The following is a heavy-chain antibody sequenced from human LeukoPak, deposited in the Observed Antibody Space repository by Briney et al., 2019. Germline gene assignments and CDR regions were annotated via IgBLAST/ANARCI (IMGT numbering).Heavy chain of an antibody. V-gene: IGHV3-15*07. Sequence: GGSLGLSCVAPSFFFNNAFMNWVRKGPGKGLEWVGRIKTKTDGGTTDFAAPVKGRFTISRDDSKNTFFLHMNSLKIEDTAVYYCTTGLHYYFDYWSQGAPVTVSS. CDR2: IKTKTDGGTT. D-gene: IGHD4-11*01. J-gene: IGHJ4*02. CDR3: TTGLHYYFDY. CDR1: SFFFNNAF.